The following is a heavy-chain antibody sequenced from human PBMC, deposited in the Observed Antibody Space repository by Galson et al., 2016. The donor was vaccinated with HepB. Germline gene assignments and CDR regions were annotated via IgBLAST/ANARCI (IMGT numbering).Heavy chain of an antibody. J-gene: IGHJ4*02. D-gene: IGHD3-16*02. CDR3: ARDVGGIMFDY. CDR2: MAGVGGNT. V-gene: IGHV3-23*01. CDR1: GFTFSDYG. Sequence: SLRLSCAASGFTFSDYGMAWVRQAPGRGLEWVATMAGVGGNTHYPDSVTGRFTIARDNSKNTLSLQMNSLRAEDTALYYCARDVGGIMFDYWGQGTLVTVSS.